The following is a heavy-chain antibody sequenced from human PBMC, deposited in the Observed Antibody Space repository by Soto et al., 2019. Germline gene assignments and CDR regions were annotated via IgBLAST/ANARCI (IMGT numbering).Heavy chain of an antibody. D-gene: IGHD5-12*01. Sequence: QVQLVQSGAEVKKPGSSVKVSCKASGVTVSSYAISWVRQAPGQGLEWMGGIIPIFGTATYAQKFQGKVTITADESTRTAYTELSSLRSEDTAVYYCAREGRLRGNWFDPWGQGTLVTFSA. CDR3: AREGRLRGNWFDP. CDR1: GVTVSSYA. CDR2: IIPIFGTA. J-gene: IGHJ5*02. V-gene: IGHV1-69*01.